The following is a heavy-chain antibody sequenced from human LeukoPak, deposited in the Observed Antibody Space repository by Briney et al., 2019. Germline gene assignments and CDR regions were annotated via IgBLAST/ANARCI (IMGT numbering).Heavy chain of an antibody. CDR1: GFTFSTYS. D-gene: IGHD4-11*01. Sequence: PGGSLRLSCAASGFTFSTYSMNWVRRAPGKGLEGVSYISSTSTIYYADSVKGRFTISRDNAKNSLYLQMNSLRAEDTAVYYCARVLPYDYINRFDRWGQGTLVTVSS. V-gene: IGHV3-48*01. CDR2: ISSTSTI. J-gene: IGHJ5*02. CDR3: ARVLPYDYINRFDR.